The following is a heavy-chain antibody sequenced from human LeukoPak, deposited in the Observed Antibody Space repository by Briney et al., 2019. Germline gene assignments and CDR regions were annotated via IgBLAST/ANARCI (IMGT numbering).Heavy chain of an antibody. Sequence: GGSLRLSCVASGFTFSSYGMHWVRQRPGKGLEWPTVIWSDENKKYYADSVKGRFTVSRDNSKNTLYLQIDSLKVEDTAVYYCAREGLLTSPNNALDIWGQGTMVAVSS. CDR2: IWSDENKK. CDR3: AREGLLTSPNNALDI. J-gene: IGHJ3*02. CDR1: GFTFSSYG. D-gene: IGHD3-16*01. V-gene: IGHV3-33*01.